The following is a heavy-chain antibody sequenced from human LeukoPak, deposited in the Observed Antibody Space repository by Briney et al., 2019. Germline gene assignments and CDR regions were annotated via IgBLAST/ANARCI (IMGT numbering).Heavy chain of an antibody. D-gene: IGHD2-15*01. CDR3: VRVDEGVVPAH. V-gene: IGHV3-74*01. Sequence: GGSLRLSCAASGFTFSSYAMHWVRQAPGKGLVWVSRINSDGSSPNYADSVKGRFTISRDNAKNTVYLQMNSLRAEDTAVYYCVRVDEGVVPAHWGQGTLITVSS. CDR2: INSDGSSP. CDR1: GFTFSSYA. J-gene: IGHJ1*01.